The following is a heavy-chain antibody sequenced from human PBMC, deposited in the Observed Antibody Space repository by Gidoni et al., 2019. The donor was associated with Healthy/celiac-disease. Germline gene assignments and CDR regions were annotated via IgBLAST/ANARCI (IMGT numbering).Heavy chain of an antibody. D-gene: IGHD3-16*01. CDR1: GFTFSSYA. J-gene: IGHJ4*02. CDR2: ISYDGSNK. CDR3: ARGTGGPDY. Sequence: QVQLVESGGGVVQPGRSLRLSCSASGFTFSSYAMHWVRQAPGKGLEWVAVISYDGSNKYYADSVKGRFTISRDNSKNTLYLQMNSLRAEDTAVYYCARGTGGPDYWGQGTLVTVSS. V-gene: IGHV3-30-3*01.